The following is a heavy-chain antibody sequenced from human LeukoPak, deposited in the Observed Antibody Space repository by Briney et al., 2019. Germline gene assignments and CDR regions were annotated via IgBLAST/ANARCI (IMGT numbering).Heavy chain of an antibody. CDR3: ANRGGGGIGMGLLGSYDF. D-gene: IGHD3-10*01. V-gene: IGHV1-69*13. Sequence: ASVKVSCKASGYTFTSYGISWLRQAPGQGLEWMGGIIPIFGTPNYAHNFQDRVTITADESTSTAYMELSALRPEDTAVYYCANRGGGGIGMGLLGSYDFWGQGTLVTVSS. CDR2: IIPIFGTP. J-gene: IGHJ4*02. CDR1: GYTFTSYG.